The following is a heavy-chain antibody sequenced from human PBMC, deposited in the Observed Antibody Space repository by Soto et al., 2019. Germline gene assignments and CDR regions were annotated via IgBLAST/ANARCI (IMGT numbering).Heavy chain of an antibody. Sequence: SETLSVTCTVPGGSISSGGYYWSWIRQHPGKGLEWIGYIYYSGSTYYNPSLKSRVTISVDTSKNQFSLKLSSVTAADTAVYYCARGSLGGYSYFDYWGQGTLVNVSS. V-gene: IGHV4-31*03. CDR2: IYYSGST. J-gene: IGHJ4*02. D-gene: IGHD5-18*01. CDR1: GGSISSGGYY. CDR3: ARGSLGGYSYFDY.